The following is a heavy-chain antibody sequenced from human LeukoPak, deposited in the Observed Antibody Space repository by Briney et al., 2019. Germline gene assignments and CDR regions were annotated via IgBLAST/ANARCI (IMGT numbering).Heavy chain of an antibody. CDR3: ATTGVAATQFDY. Sequence: GGSLRLSCAASGFTFSSYAMSWVRQAPGKGLEWVSAISGSGGSTYYADSVKGRFTISRDNSKNTLYLQMNSLRAEDTAVYYCATTGVAATQFDYWDQGTLVTVSS. D-gene: IGHD2-15*01. CDR2: ISGSGGST. J-gene: IGHJ4*02. CDR1: GFTFSSYA. V-gene: IGHV3-23*01.